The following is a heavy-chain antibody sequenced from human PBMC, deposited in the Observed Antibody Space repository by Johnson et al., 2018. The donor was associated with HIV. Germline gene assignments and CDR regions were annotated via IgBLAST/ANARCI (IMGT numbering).Heavy chain of an antibody. CDR3: AREGGGYDGKGAFDI. Sequence: QMLLVESGGGVVQPGRSLRLSCAASGFIFSDYSMSWVRQAPGKGLEWVSYISSSGDTTYYTDSVKGRFTISRDTAENLLYLQMNSLRAEDTAVYYCAREGGGYDGKGAFDIWGQGTMVTVSS. CDR2: ISSSGDTT. CDR1: GFIFSDYS. D-gene: IGHD5-12*01. J-gene: IGHJ3*02. V-gene: IGHV3-11*04.